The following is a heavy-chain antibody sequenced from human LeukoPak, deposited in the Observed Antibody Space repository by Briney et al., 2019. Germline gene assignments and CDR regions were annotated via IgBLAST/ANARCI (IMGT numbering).Heavy chain of an antibody. V-gene: IGHV1-2*02. Sequence: GASVKVSCKASGYTFTGYYMHWVRQAPGQGLEWMGWINPNSGGTNYAQKFQGRATMTRDTSISTAYMELSRLRSDDTAVYYCARWLGWDIVLMVYALDYWGQGTLVTVSS. D-gene: IGHD2-8*01. CDR1: GYTFTGYY. CDR3: ARWLGWDIVLMVYALDY. CDR2: INPNSGGT. J-gene: IGHJ4*02.